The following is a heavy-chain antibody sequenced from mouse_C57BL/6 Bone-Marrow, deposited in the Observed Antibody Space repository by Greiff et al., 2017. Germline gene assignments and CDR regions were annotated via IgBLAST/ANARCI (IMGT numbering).Heavy chain of an antibody. D-gene: IGHD4-1*01. CDR3: ASLNWGENHFYY. Sequence: DVHLVESGGGLVQPGGSLKLSCAASGFTFSDYGMAWVRQAPRKGPEWVAFISNLAYSIYYADTVTGRFTISRENAKNTPSLEMRILRSEDTALYSSASLNWGENHFYYWGRGPTLTRSS. J-gene: IGHJ2*01. CDR2: ISNLAYSI. CDR1: GFTFSDYG. V-gene: IGHV5-15*01.